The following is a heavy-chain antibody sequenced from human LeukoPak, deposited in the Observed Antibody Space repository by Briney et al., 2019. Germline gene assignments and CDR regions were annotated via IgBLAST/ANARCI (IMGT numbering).Heavy chain of an antibody. CDR1: GFTFSNYA. V-gene: IGHV3-23*01. Sequence: PGGSLRLSCAASGFTFSNYAMSWVRQAPGKGLEWVSGVSGSGASTYYADSVKGRFTISRDNSKNTLYLQMNSLRAEDTALYYCAKGNIAAAATSLHFDYWGQGTLVTVSS. CDR2: VSGSGAST. D-gene: IGHD6-13*01. J-gene: IGHJ4*02. CDR3: AKGNIAAAATSLHFDY.